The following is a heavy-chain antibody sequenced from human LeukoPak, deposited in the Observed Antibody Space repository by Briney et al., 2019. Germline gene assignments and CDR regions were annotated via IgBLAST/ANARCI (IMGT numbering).Heavy chain of an antibody. CDR3: ARTFHM. CDR1: GGSIGSYY. D-gene: IGHD2-21*01. V-gene: IGHV4-59*01. J-gene: IGHJ4*02. Sequence: SETLSLTCTVSGGSIGSYYWSWIRQPPGKGLEWIGHIFQSGSTNYNPSLKSRVTISVDTSKNQFSLNLRSVTTADTAVYYCARTFHMWGQGTLVTVSA. CDR2: IFQSGST.